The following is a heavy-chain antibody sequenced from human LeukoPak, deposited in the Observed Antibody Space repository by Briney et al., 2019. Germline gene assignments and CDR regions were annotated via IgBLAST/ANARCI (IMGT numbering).Heavy chain of an antibody. CDR2: IYHSGNT. D-gene: IGHD3-9*01. V-gene: IGHV4-38-2*01. CDR3: ARRGYILTGYSDDFDI. CDR1: GFSISRGYY. Sequence: SETLSLTCAVSGFSISRGYYWGWIRQPPGKGLEWIGSIYHSGNTYYNPSLKSRVTISIDTSKNQFSLKLSSVTAADTAVYYCARRGYILTGYSDDFDIWGQGTMVTVSS. J-gene: IGHJ3*02.